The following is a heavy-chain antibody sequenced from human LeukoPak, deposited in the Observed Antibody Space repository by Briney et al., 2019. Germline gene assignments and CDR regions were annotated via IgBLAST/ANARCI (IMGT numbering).Heavy chain of an antibody. J-gene: IGHJ4*02. CDR1: GGTFSNYA. D-gene: IGHD3-22*01. CDR3: ATSYYYDSSDYYRIDY. CDR2: IIPMFGTA. Sequence: SVKVSCKASGGTFSNYAISWVRQAPGQGLEWMGGIIPMFGTANYAQKFQGRVTITADESTSTAYMELSSLRSEDTAVYYCATSYYYDSSDYYRIDYWGQGTLVTVSS. V-gene: IGHV1-69*13.